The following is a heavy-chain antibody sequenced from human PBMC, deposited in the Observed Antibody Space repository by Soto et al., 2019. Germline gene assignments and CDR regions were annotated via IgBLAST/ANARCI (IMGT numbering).Heavy chain of an antibody. Sequence: QVQLVQSGAEVKKPGASVKGSCKTSGYTFTSYGISWVRQAPGQGLEWMGWISTYNGDTNFAQKLQGRVTLTTDTSTNTAYMDLRRLTSDDTAVYYCARGYDGLTGFAYCCGMDVWGQGTTVTVSS. CDR3: ARGYDGLTGFAYCCGMDV. J-gene: IGHJ6*02. CDR2: ISTYNGDT. CDR1: GYTFTSYG. V-gene: IGHV1-18*01. D-gene: IGHD3-9*01.